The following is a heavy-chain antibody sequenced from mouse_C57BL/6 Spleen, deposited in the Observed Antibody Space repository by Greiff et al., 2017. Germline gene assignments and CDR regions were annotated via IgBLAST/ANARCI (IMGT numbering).Heavy chain of an antibody. Sequence: QVQLKQPGAELVMPGASVKLSCKASGYTFTSYWMHWVKQRPGQGLEWIGEIDPSDSYTNYNQKFKGKSTLTVDKSSSTAYMQLSSLTSEDSAVYYCARLAPDYYGSSLDYWGQGTTLTVSS. V-gene: IGHV1-69*01. CDR3: ARLAPDYYGSSLDY. CDR2: IDPSDSYT. CDR1: GYTFTSYW. J-gene: IGHJ2*01. D-gene: IGHD1-1*01.